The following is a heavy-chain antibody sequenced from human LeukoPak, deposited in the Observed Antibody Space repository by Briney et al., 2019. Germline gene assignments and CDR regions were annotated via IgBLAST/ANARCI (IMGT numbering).Heavy chain of an antibody. CDR2: ISPYNGNT. D-gene: IGHD2-15*01. CDR1: GYTFTSYG. CDR3: ATLEYCSGGSCYGSDFDY. Sequence: ASVKVSCKASGYTFTSYGVTWVRQAPGQGLEWMGWISPYNGNTNYAQKLQGRVTMTTDTSTSTAYMELRRLRSDDTAVYYCATLEYCSGGSCYGSDFDYWGQGTLVTVSS. J-gene: IGHJ4*02. V-gene: IGHV1-18*01.